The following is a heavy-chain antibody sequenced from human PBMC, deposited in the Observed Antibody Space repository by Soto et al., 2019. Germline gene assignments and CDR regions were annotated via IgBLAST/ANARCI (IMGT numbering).Heavy chain of an antibody. CDR2: IVVGSGNT. CDR3: AADTRADYDFWSGPITQWFDP. V-gene: IGHV1-58*02. D-gene: IGHD3-3*01. J-gene: IGHJ5*02. CDR1: GFTFTSSA. Sequence: SVKVSCKASGFTFTSSAMQWVRQARGQRLEWIGWIVVGSGNTNYAQKFQERVTITRDMSTSTAYMELSSLRSEDTAVYYCAADTRADYDFWSGPITQWFDPWGQGTLVTVSS.